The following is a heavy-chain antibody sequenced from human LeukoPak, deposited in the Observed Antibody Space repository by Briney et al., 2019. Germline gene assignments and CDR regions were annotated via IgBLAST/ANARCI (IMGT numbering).Heavy chain of an antibody. Sequence: GGSLRLSRAASGFTFSSYEMNWVRQAPGKGLEWVSYISSRGSTIYYADSVKGRFTISRDNAKNSLYLQMNSLRAEDTAVYYCARGGSGSPTDYWGQGTLVTVSS. CDR1: GFTFSSYE. V-gene: IGHV3-48*03. J-gene: IGHJ4*02. D-gene: IGHD3-10*01. CDR3: ARGGSGSPTDY. CDR2: ISSRGSTI.